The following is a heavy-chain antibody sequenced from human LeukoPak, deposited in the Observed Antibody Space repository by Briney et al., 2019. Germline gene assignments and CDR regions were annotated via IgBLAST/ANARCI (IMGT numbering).Heavy chain of an antibody. Sequence: ASVKVSCKASGGTFSSYAISWVRQSPGQGLEWMGWISAYNGNTNYAQKLQGRVTMTTDTSTSTAYMELRSLRSDDTAVYYCARDLPDDSSGYYYPDAFDIWGQGTMVTVSS. D-gene: IGHD3-22*01. V-gene: IGHV1-18*01. CDR2: ISAYNGNT. J-gene: IGHJ3*02. CDR1: GGTFSSYA. CDR3: ARDLPDDSSGYYYPDAFDI.